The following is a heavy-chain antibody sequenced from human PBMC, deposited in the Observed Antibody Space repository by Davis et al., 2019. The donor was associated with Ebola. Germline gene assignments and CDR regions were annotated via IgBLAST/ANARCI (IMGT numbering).Heavy chain of an antibody. CDR1: GYTFTSYD. V-gene: IGHV1-8*01. D-gene: IGHD3-22*01. Sequence: ASVQVSCKASGYTFTSYDINWVRQATGQGLEWMGWMNPNSGNTGYAQKFQGRVTMTRNTSISTAYMELSGLGSEDTAVYYCARGPYYYDSSGYYIYYFDYWGQGTLVTVSS. J-gene: IGHJ4*02. CDR2: MNPNSGNT. CDR3: ARGPYYYDSSGYYIYYFDY.